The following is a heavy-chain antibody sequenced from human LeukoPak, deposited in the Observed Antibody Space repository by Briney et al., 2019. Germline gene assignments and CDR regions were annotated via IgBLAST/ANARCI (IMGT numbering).Heavy chain of an antibody. Sequence: ASVKVSCKASGYTFTSYAMHWVRQAPGQRLEWMGWINAGNGNTKYSQKFQGRVTITRNTSISTAYMELSSLRSEDTAVYYCARGPPFGVVTPDYYYYYYMDVWGKGTTVTVSS. CDR2: INAGNGNT. J-gene: IGHJ6*03. CDR1: GYTFTSYA. V-gene: IGHV1-3*01. CDR3: ARGPPFGVVTPDYYYYYYMDV. D-gene: IGHD3-3*01.